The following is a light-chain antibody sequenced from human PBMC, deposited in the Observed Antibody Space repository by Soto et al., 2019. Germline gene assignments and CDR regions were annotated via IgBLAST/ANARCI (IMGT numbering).Light chain of an antibody. Sequence: QSVLTQPPSVSGAPGQKVTISCTRSSSNIGAGYDVNWYHQLPGTAPQLLIHGNSNRPSGVPDRFSGSKSGSSASLAITGLQAEDEADYFCQSYDSSLSGYVFGPGTKLTVL. CDR2: GNS. J-gene: IGLJ1*01. CDR3: QSYDSSLSGYV. CDR1: SSNIGAGYD. V-gene: IGLV1-40*01.